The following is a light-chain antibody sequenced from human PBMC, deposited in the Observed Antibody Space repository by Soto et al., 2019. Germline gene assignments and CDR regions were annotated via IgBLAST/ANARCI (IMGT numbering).Light chain of an antibody. CDR2: SNT. V-gene: IGLV1-44*01. J-gene: IGLJ2*01. Sequence: QSVLTQPPSASGTPGQTIAISCSGGSSNIGSHTVNWYQQLPGTAPRLLIYSNTHRPSGVPDLFSGSKSGTSASLAITGLQSEYDGDYYCAAWDDSLNGVVFGGGTKVTVL. CDR3: AAWDDSLNGVV. CDR1: SSNIGSHT.